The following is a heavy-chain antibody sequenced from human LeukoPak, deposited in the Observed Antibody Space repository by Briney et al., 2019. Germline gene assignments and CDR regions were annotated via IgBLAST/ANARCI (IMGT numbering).Heavy chain of an antibody. CDR3: ARGPYYFDY. Sequence: GTLSLTCAVSGGSISSSNWWSWVRQPPGKGLEWVANIKQDGSEKYYVDSVKGRFTISRDNAKNSLYLQVNSLRAEDTAVYYCARGPYYFDYWGQGTLVTVSS. CDR2: IKQDGSEK. CDR1: GGSISSSNW. V-gene: IGHV3-7*01. J-gene: IGHJ4*02.